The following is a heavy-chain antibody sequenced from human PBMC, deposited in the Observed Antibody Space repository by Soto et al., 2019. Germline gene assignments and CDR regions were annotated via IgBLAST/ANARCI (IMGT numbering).Heavy chain of an antibody. J-gene: IGHJ6*02. V-gene: IGHV1-18*04. CDR2: ISAYNGNT. CDR3: ARDLSTRTIVVVPAGYYYYYGMDV. D-gene: IGHD2-2*01. Sequence: ASVKVSCKASGYTFTSYGISWVRQAPGQGLEWMGWISAYNGNTNYAQKLQGRVTMTTDTSTSTAYMELRSLGSDDTAVYYCARDLSTRTIVVVPAGYYYYYGMDVWGQGTTVTVSS. CDR1: GYTFTSYG.